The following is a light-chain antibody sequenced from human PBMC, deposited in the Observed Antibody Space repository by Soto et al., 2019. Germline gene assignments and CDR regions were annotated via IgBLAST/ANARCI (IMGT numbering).Light chain of an antibody. J-gene: IGKJ5*01. Sequence: EIVMTQSPATLSVSPGERATLSCRASQSVRSNLACYQHRPGQAPRLLIYGASSRATGIPDRFSGSGSGTDFTPTISRLEPEDFAVYYCQQYGSSPIIFGQGTRLEIK. V-gene: IGKV3-20*01. CDR3: QQYGSSPII. CDR1: QSVRSN. CDR2: GAS.